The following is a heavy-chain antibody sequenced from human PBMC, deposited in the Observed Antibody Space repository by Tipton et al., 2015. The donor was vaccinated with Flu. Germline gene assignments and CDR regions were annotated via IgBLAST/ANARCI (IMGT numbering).Heavy chain of an antibody. CDR3: AKLLRGVVTRGGYFDY. CDR2: NSASGSST. D-gene: IGHD4-23*01. J-gene: IGHJ4*02. V-gene: IGHV3-23*01. Sequence: SLRLSCAASGFTSSSYAMGWVRQAPGKGLEWLSSNSASGSSTYYADSVKGRFTISRDNSKNTLYLQMNRLRVEDTAVYYCAKLLRGVVTRGGYFDYWGQGTLVTVSS. CDR1: GFTSSSYA.